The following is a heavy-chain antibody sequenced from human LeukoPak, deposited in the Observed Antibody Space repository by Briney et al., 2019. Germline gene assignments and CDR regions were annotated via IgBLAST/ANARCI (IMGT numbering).Heavy chain of an antibody. V-gene: IGHV3-30*18. CDR2: ISKDGTKK. CDR3: AKNYDSSGSYFDY. Sequence: PGRSLRLSCAASGVIVSDSAMHWIRQAPGKGLEWVSLISKDGTKKYYADSVKGRFTISRDDTKNTVNLQMNSLRAEDTAVYYCAKNYDSSGSYFDYWGQGTLVTVSS. D-gene: IGHD3-22*01. J-gene: IGHJ4*02. CDR1: GVIVSDSA.